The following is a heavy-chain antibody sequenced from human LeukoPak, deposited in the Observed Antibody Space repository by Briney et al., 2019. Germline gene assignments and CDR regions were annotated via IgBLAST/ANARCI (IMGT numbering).Heavy chain of an antibody. CDR3: ARGPADKYDRGSRGDY. V-gene: IGHV3-23*01. CDR2: ISGSGGST. D-gene: IGHD1-26*01. Sequence: PGGSLRLSCAASGFTFSSYAMSWVRQAPGKGLEWVSAISGSGGSTYYADSVKGRFTISRDNSKNTLYLQMNSLRAEDTAVYYCARGPADKYDRGSRGDYWGQGTLVTVTS. J-gene: IGHJ4*02. CDR1: GFTFSSYA.